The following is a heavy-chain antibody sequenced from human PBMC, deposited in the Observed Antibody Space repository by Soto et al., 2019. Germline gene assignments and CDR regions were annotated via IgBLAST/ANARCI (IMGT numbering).Heavy chain of an antibody. CDR2: MDWNSGNI. D-gene: IGHD2-21*02. CDR3: AKAPKVVTHWSEP. V-gene: IGHV3-9*01. CDR1: GFTFENFA. J-gene: IGHJ5*02. Sequence: EMQLVESGGGLGQPGRSLRLSCAVSGFTFENFALHWVRQAPGKGLEWVSGMDWNSGNIAYADSVKGRFTLSRDSATSSLYLHLDCRRPEDTAFYFCAKAPKVVTHWSEPWGQGTLVTVSS.